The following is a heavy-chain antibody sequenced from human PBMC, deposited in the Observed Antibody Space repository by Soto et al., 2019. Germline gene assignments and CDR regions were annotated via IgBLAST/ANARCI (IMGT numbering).Heavy chain of an antibody. V-gene: IGHV3-30*18. CDR2: ISYDGSNK. CDR3: AQAGSVVATALDY. Sequence: QVQLVESGGGVVQPGRSLRLSCAASGFTFSSYGMHWVRQAPGKGLEWVAVISYDGSNKYYADSVKGRFTISRDNSKNTLYLQMNSLRAEDTAVYYCAQAGSVVATALDYWGQGTLVTVSS. CDR1: GFTFSSYG. D-gene: IGHD1-26*01. J-gene: IGHJ4*02.